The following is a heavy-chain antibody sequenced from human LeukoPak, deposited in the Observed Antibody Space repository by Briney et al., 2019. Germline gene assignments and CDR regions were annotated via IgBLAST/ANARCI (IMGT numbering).Heavy chain of an antibody. J-gene: IGHJ4*02. V-gene: IGHV4-4*09. CDR3: ARQPFDTRLRFDY. Sequence: SSETLFLTCTGSGGSISSYYWSWIRQPPGKGLEWIGYIYTSGSTNYNPSLKSRVTISVDTSKNQFSLKLSSVTAADTAVYYCARQPFDTRLRFDYWGQGTLVTVSS. CDR1: GGSISSYY. CDR2: IYTSGST. D-gene: IGHD4-17*01.